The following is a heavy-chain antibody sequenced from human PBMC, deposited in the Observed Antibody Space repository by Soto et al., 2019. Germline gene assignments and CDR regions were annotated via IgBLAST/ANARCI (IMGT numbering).Heavy chain of an antibody. J-gene: IGHJ3*01. CDR1: GFIFNTYG. Sequence: QVQLVESGGGVVQSGGSLRLSCAASGFIFNTYGMHWVRQAPGKGLEWVAVIWSDGSYKYFGDFVKGRFTASRDNSKMYLQMNSLRADDTAVYYCARGIGLVVRGDSFDLWGQGTMVTVSS. CDR3: ARGIGLVVRGDSFDL. CDR2: IWSDGSYK. V-gene: IGHV3-33*01. D-gene: IGHD6-19*01.